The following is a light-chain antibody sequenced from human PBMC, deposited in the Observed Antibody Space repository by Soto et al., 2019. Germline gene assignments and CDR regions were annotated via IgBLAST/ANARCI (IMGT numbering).Light chain of an antibody. Sequence: IVMTQSPAPLSVSPGERATLSCRASQSVGTKLAWYQQTRGQAPRLPIYGASNRATGVPARFSGSVSGTEFTLTISSLQSEDFAVYYCQQYSSWLWTLGQGTKVDIK. CDR2: GAS. J-gene: IGKJ1*01. CDR3: QQYSSWLWT. CDR1: QSVGTK. V-gene: IGKV3-15*01.